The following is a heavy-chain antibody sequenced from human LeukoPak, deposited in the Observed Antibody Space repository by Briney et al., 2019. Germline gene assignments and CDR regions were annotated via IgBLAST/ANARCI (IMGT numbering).Heavy chain of an antibody. V-gene: IGHV7-4-1*02. D-gene: IGHD1-26*01. CDR3: AREHRIVGATTFPDDAFDI. J-gene: IGHJ3*02. Sequence: ASVKVSCKASGYTFTSYAMNWVRQAPGQGLEWMGWINTNTGNPTYAQGFTGRFVFSLDTSVSTAYLQISSLKAEDTAVYYCAREHRIVGATTFPDDAFDIWGQGAMVTVSS. CDR1: GYTFTSYA. CDR2: INTNTGNP.